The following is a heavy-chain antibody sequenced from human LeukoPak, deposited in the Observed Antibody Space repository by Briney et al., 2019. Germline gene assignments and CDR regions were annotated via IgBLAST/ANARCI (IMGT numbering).Heavy chain of an antibody. Sequence: ASVKVSCKASGYTFTGYYMNWVRQAPGQGLEWMGWTNPNSGGTNYAQKFQGRVTMTRDTSISTAYMELSRLRSDDTAVYYCARDPLGIAARPGYWGQGTLVTVSS. CDR2: TNPNSGGT. CDR1: GYTFTGYY. J-gene: IGHJ4*02. CDR3: ARDPLGIAARPGY. D-gene: IGHD6-6*01. V-gene: IGHV1-2*02.